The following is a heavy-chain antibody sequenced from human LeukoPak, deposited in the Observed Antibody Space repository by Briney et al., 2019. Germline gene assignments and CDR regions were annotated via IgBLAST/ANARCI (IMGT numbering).Heavy chain of an antibody. CDR2: IYYRGST. Sequence: SETLSLTCTVSGDSISRYYWSWIRQPPGKGLEWVGYIYYRGSTNYNPSLKSRVTISVDTSKNQFSLKLSSVTAADTAVYYCARLANSGSGWYKDYWGQGTLVTVSS. CDR1: GDSISRYY. D-gene: IGHD6-19*01. CDR3: ARLANSGSGWYKDY. V-gene: IGHV4-59*08. J-gene: IGHJ4*02.